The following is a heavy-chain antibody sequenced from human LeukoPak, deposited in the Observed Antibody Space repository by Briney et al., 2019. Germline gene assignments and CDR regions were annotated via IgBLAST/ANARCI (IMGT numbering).Heavy chain of an antibody. Sequence: GGSLRLSCTASRFIFRTYGIHWVRQAPGKGLEWVAFIPFEGHNRYYTDSVKGRFTVSRDNSMNTVHLQMESLRVDDTALYYCATITGPRDYWGQGARVTVSP. J-gene: IGHJ4*02. CDR2: IPFEGHNR. V-gene: IGHV3-30*02. CDR3: ATITGPRDY. CDR1: RFIFRTYG. D-gene: IGHD1-1*01.